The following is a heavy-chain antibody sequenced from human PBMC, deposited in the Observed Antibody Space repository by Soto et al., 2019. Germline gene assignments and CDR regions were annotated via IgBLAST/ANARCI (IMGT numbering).Heavy chain of an antibody. CDR3: ARDRTPNCISTSCSPVFAFDP. V-gene: IGHV1-69*12. Sequence: QVQLVQSGAEVKKPGSSVKVSCKASGGTFSSYAISWVRQAPGQGLEWMGGIIPIFGTANYAQKFQGRVTITADESTSTAYMELSSLRSEDTAVYYCARDRTPNCISTSCSPVFAFDPWGQGTLVTVSS. J-gene: IGHJ5*02. D-gene: IGHD2-2*01. CDR2: IIPIFGTA. CDR1: GGTFSSYA.